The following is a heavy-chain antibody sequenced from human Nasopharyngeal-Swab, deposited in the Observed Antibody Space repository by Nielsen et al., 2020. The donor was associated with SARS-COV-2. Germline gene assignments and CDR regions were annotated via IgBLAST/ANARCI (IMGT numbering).Heavy chain of an antibody. CDR1: GGSISSYY. CDR3: ARDSYRDAFDI. CDR2: VHFLGST. J-gene: IGHJ3*02. V-gene: IGHV4-59*13. Sequence: ESLKISCTVSGGSISSYYWNWIRQPPGKGLEWIGYVHFLGSTDYNPSLKGRVTISLDTSNYQFSLRLSSVTAADTAVYYCARDSYRDAFDIWGQGTMATVSS.